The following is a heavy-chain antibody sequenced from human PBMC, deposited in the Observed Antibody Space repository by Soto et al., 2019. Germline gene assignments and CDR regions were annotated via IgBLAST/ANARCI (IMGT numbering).Heavy chain of an antibody. V-gene: IGHV3-49*03. CDR2: IRSKAYGGTT. CDR1: GFTFGDYA. CDR3: TRQVGSSTFDY. J-gene: IGHJ4*02. D-gene: IGHD6-13*01. Sequence: GGSLRLSCTASGFTFGDYAMSWFRQAPGKGLEWVGFIRSKAYGGTTEYAASVKGRFTISRDDSKSIAYLQMNSLKTEDTAVYYCTRQVGSSTFDYWGQGTLVTVSS.